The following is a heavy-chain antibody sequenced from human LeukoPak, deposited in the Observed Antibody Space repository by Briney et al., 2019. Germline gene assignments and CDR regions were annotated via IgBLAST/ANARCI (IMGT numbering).Heavy chain of an antibody. D-gene: IGHD1-14*01. CDR3: ARDITLQD. Sequence: GGSLRLSCAASGFTFNRFGVHWVRQAPGKGLEWVAVISYDGSNKYYADSVKGRFTISRDNAKNSLYLQMNSLRAEDTAVYYCARDITLQDWGQGTLVTVSS. J-gene: IGHJ1*01. V-gene: IGHV3-30*03. CDR1: GFTFNRFG. CDR2: ISYDGSNK.